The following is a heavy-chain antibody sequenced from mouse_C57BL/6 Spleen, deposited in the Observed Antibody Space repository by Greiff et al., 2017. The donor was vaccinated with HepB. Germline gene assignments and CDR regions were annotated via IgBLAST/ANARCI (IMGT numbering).Heavy chain of an antibody. V-gene: IGHV1-80*01. CDR3: ARRAYGSAMDY. CDR2: IYPGDGDT. J-gene: IGHJ4*01. D-gene: IGHD1-1*01. CDR1: GYAFSSYW. Sequence: QVQLQQSGAELVKPGASVKISCKASGYAFSSYWMNWVKQRPGKGLEWIGQIYPGDGDTNYNGKFKGKATLTADKSSSTAYMQLSSLTSEDSAVYFCARRAYGSAMDYWGQGTSVTVSS.